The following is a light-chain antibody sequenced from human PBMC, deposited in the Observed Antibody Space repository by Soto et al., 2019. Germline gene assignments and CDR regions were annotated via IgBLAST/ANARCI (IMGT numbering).Light chain of an antibody. CDR3: ETWDSDTQM. J-gene: IGLJ3*02. CDR2: LEGSGSY. CDR1: SGHHSNT. V-gene: IGLV4-60*03. Sequence: QSVLTQPSSASASLGSSVKLTCTLSSGHHSNTIAWHQQQPGKAPRYLMRLEGSGSYNKGSGIPDRFSGSSSGAARFLTISNLQSDDEADYYCETWDSDTQMFGGGTKLTVL.